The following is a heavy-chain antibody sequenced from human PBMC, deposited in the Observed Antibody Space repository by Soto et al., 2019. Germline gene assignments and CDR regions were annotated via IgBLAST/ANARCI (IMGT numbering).Heavy chain of an antibody. Sequence: SETLSLPCTVSGGSISSYYWRWIRQPAGKGLEWIARIYTSGSTNYNPSLKSGITMALDTSKNDFALKLRSVTAADTAVYHRARVLLGYCDYLYYYYGMDVWGQGITVTVSS. D-gene: IGHD4-17*01. CDR3: ARVLLGYCDYLYYYYGMDV. V-gene: IGHV4-4*07. CDR2: IYTSGST. CDR1: GGSISSYY. J-gene: IGHJ6*02.